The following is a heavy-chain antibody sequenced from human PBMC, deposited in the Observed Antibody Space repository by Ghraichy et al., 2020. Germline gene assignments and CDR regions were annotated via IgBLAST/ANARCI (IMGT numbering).Heavy chain of an antibody. CDR1: GFTFNNYW. Sequence: GGSLRLSCATSGFTFNNYWMTWVRQAPGKGLEWVANIEDDGGEKNYVDSVKGRFTISRDNSKSSLFLQMNSLRVEDTAVYFCARDRPYGASYLDFWGQGALVTVSS. D-gene: IGHD3-10*01. J-gene: IGHJ4*02. CDR2: IEDDGGEK. CDR3: ARDRPYGASYLDF. V-gene: IGHV3-7*04.